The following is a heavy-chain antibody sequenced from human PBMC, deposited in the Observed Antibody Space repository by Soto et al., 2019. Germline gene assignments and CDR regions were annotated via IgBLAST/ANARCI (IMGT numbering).Heavy chain of an antibody. D-gene: IGHD2-15*01. J-gene: IGHJ5*02. CDR3: ARHIYCSGGSCYSSNWFDP. CDR2: IYYSGST. Sequence: QLQLQESGPGLVKPSETLSLTCTVSGGSISSSSYYWGWIRQPPGKGLEWIGSIYYSGSTYYNPSLKSRVTISVDTSKNQFSLKLSSVTAADTAVYYCARHIYCSGGSCYSSNWFDPWGQGTLVTVSS. CDR1: GGSISSSSYY. V-gene: IGHV4-39*01.